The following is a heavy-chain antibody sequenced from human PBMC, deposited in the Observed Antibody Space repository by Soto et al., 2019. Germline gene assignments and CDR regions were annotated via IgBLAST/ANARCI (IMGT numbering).Heavy chain of an antibody. V-gene: IGHV1-18*01. J-gene: IGHJ4*02. CDR1: GYTFTSYG. D-gene: IGHD6-13*01. Sequence: QVQLVQSGAEVKKPGASVKVSCKASGYTFTSYGISWVRQAPGQGLEWMGWISGHNGNKKYAQKLQGRVSMTTDTSTSTGYRELRSLRSDDTAVYYCARDLRKQLFDYWGQGTLVTVSS. CDR3: ARDLRKQLFDY. CDR2: ISGHNGNK.